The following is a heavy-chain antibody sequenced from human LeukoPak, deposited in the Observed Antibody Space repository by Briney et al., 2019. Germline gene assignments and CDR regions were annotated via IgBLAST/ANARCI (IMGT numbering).Heavy chain of an antibody. D-gene: IGHD1-14*01. V-gene: IGHV1-69*13. CDR2: IIPIFGTA. J-gene: IGHJ4*02. Sequence: ASVKVSCKASGYTFTSYGISWVRQAPGQGLEWMGGIIPIFGTANYAQKFQGRVTITADESTSTAYMELSSLRSEDTAVYYCARGSNRLYFDYWGQGTLVTVSS. CDR3: ARGSNRLYFDY. CDR1: GYTFTSYG.